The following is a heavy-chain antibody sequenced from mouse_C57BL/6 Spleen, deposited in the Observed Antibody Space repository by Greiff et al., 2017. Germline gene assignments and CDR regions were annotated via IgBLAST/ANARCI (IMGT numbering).Heavy chain of an antibody. Sequence: EVQGVESGEGLVKPGGSLKLSCAASGFTFSSYAMSWVRQTPEKRLEWVAYISSGGDYIYYADTVKGRFTISRDNARNTLYLQMSSLKSEDTAMYYCTRDHYDYEGAWFAYWGQGTLVTVSA. J-gene: IGHJ3*01. V-gene: IGHV5-9-1*02. D-gene: IGHD2-4*01. CDR3: TRDHYDYEGAWFAY. CDR2: ISSGGDYI. CDR1: GFTFSSYA.